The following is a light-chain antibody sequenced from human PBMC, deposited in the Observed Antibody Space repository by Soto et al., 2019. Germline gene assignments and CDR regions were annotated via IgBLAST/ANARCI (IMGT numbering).Light chain of an antibody. J-gene: IGLJ1*01. CDR1: SIDVGGYNY. Sequence: QSVLSQPASVSGSPGQSFTISCTGTSIDVGGYNYVSWYQQYPGKAPKLMIYDVSNRPSGVSNRFSGSKSGNTASLTISGLQAEDEADYYCTSYTSSSTLYVFGTGTRSPS. V-gene: IGLV2-14*01. CDR3: TSYTSSSTLYV. CDR2: DVS.